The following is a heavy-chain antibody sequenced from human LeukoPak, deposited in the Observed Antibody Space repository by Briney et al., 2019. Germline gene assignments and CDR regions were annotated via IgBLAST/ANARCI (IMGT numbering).Heavy chain of an antibody. V-gene: IGHV5-10-1*01. Sequence: GESLKISCEGSGYNFTIHYIAWVRQMPGKGLEWMGRIDPSDSYTNYSPSFQGHVTISADKSISTAYLQWSSLKASDTAMYYCARIASYSSSHEFDYWGQGTLVTVSS. D-gene: IGHD6-6*01. CDR2: IDPSDSYT. J-gene: IGHJ4*02. CDR3: ARIASYSSSHEFDY. CDR1: GYNFTIHY.